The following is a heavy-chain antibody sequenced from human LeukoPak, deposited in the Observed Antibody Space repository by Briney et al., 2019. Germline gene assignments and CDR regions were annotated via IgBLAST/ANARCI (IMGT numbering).Heavy chain of an antibody. CDR2: LHPNNGAT. V-gene: IGHV1-2*02. Sequence: GASVKVSCKASGYIFTGYYMKWVRQAPGQGREWMGWLHPNNGATNYAQKFQGRITLTRDPSISTAYMELSSLTSDDTAVYFCARWQEGSGTYYIDHWGQGTLVTVSS. J-gene: IGHJ4*02. CDR3: ARWQEGSGTYYIDH. CDR1: GYIFTGYY. D-gene: IGHD3-10*01.